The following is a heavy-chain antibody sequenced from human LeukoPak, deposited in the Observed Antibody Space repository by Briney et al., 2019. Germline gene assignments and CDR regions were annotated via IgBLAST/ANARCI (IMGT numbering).Heavy chain of an antibody. V-gene: IGHV4-38-2*02. CDR2: IYHSGST. D-gene: IGHD3-10*01. CDR3: AREQEYYYGSGSYFGQHYYYYMDV. Sequence: PSETLSLTCTVSGYSISSGYYWGWIRQPPGKGLEWIGSIYHSGSTYYNPSLKSRVTISVDTSKNQFSLKLSSVTAADTAVYYCAREQEYYYGSGSYFGQHYYYYMDVWGKGTTVTVSS. CDR1: GYSISSGYY. J-gene: IGHJ6*03.